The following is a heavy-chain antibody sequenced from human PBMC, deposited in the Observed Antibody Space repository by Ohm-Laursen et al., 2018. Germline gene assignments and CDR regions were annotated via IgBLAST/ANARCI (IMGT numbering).Heavy chain of an antibody. CDR3: ARAPLFYHYDSEEGWFDP. J-gene: IGHJ5*02. CDR2: MNPNSGNT. Sequence: ASVKVSCKASGYTFTSYDINWVRQATGQGLEWMGWMNPNSGNTGYAQKFQGRVTMTRNTSISTAYMELSSLKSEDTAVYYCARAPLFYHYDSEEGWFDPWGQGTLVTVSS. D-gene: IGHD3-22*01. CDR1: GYTFTSYD. V-gene: IGHV1-8*01.